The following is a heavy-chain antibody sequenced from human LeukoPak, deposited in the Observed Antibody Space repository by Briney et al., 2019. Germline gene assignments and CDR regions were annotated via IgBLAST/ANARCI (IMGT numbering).Heavy chain of an antibody. Sequence: PGESLQISCKGSGSKFNAYWIALVRQMSGKGLEWMGIIYPDDSDTRYSPSFQGQVTKSADKSVRTAYLQWISLKPSHTAMYYCARPNITSYYDSRGYDAFDVWGQGTMVTVSS. D-gene: IGHD3-22*01. CDR3: ARPNITSYYDSRGYDAFDV. V-gene: IGHV5-51*01. CDR1: GSKFNAYW. CDR2: IYPDDSDT. J-gene: IGHJ3*01.